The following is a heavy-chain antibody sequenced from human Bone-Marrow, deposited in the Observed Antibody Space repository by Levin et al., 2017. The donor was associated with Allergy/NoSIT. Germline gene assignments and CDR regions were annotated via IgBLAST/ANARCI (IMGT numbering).Heavy chain of an antibody. D-gene: IGHD3-22*01. CDR3: AKDHESMGYPTFDY. CDR2: FSASGP. Sequence: GGSLRLSCAASGFSFSKLAMSWVRQAPGKGLEWVSTFSASGPYYADSVKGRFTISRDNSRNSLSLEMNSLRDEDTAVYYCAKDHESMGYPTFDYWGQGTQVTVSS. V-gene: IGHV3-23*01. CDR1: GFSFSKLA. J-gene: IGHJ4*02.